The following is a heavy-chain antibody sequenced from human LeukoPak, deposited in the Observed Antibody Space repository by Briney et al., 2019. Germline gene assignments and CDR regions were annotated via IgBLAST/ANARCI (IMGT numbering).Heavy chain of an antibody. CDR2: IYHSGST. D-gene: IGHD2-8*02. J-gene: IGHJ4*02. CDR3: VRVRTGSLSDH. CDR1: GGSISSGGYS. Sequence: PSETLSLTCAVSGGSISSGGYSWSWIRQPPGKGLEWIGYIYHSGSTYYNPSLKSRVTISVDRSKNQFSLKYNSVTAADTAVYYCVRVRTGSLSDHWGQGILVTVSS. V-gene: IGHV4-30-2*01.